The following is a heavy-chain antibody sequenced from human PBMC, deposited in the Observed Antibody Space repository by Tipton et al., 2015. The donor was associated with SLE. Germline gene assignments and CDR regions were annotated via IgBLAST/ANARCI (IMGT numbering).Heavy chain of an antibody. CDR3: AKDQPIFGSADI. D-gene: IGHD3-3*01. V-gene: IGHV3-23*03. J-gene: IGHJ3*02. CDR2: IYSGGSST. CDR1: GFTFSSYA. Sequence: SLRLSCAASGFTFSSYAMSWVRQAPGKGLEWVSVIYSGGSSTYYADSVKGRFTISRDNSKTTLYLQMNSLRAEDTAVYYCAKDQPIFGSADIWGQGTMVTVSS.